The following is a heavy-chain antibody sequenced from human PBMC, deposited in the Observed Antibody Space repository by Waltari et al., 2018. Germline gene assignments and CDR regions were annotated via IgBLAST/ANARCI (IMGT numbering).Heavy chain of an antibody. J-gene: IGHJ4*02. CDR3: ACGFSNDGAYLFY. D-gene: IGHD2-8*01. CDR2: IQVSDNA. V-gene: IGHV3-53*02. Sequence: EVQLVETGGGLLEPGGSLRFSCAASEFCVSNNYLAWVRQAPGKGLEFVSIIQVSDNAYYADSVKGRFTISRDNSKNTLFLQMNSLKVEDTAIYYCACGFSNDGAYLFYWGQGTLVTVSS. CDR1: EFCVSNNY.